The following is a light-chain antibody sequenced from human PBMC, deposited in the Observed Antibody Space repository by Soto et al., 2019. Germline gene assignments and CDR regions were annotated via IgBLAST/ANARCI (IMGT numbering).Light chain of an antibody. CDR1: QNINTY. J-gene: IGKJ5*01. Sequence: ELVLTQSPATLSLSPGERATLSCRASQNINTYLAWYQQKTGQAPRILIYDESNRATGIPDRFSGSGPGTDFNLTISRLEPEDFAVYYCQNRSNWHISFGQGTRLEIK. V-gene: IGKV3D-11*02. CDR3: QNRSNWHIS. CDR2: DES.